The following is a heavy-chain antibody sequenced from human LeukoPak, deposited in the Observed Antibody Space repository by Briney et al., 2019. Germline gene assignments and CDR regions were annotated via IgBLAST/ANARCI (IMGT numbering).Heavy chain of an antibody. CDR2: ITWNSGSI. CDR1: GFIFNNYA. V-gene: IGHV3-9*01. CDR3: ATLPLGYCSGAACYSLFDS. Sequence: GRSLRLSCAGSGFIFNNYAMHWVRQPPGKGLEWVSGITWNSGSIDYADSVKGRFTISRDNAKNTLYLQMNSLRAEDTAVYYCATLPLGYCSGAACYSLFDSWGQGTLVTVSS. J-gene: IGHJ4*02. D-gene: IGHD2-15*01.